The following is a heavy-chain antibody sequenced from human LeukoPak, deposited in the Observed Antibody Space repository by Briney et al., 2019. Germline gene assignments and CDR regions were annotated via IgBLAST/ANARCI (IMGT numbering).Heavy chain of an antibody. CDR1: GGSIRSSYYY. Sequence: PSETLSLTCTVSGGSIRSSYYYWGWIRQPPGKGLEWIGSIYDSGSTYYNPSLKSRVTVSVDTSKNQCSLKLSSVTTADTAVYYCTRSTNLEAFDIWGQGTMVTVSS. V-gene: IGHV4-39*07. J-gene: IGHJ3*02. CDR3: TRSTNLEAFDI. D-gene: IGHD2-8*01. CDR2: IYDSGST.